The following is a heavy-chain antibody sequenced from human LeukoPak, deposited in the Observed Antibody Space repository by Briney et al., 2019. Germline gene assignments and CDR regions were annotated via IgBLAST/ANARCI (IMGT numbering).Heavy chain of an antibody. CDR3: AKAWRFGEFGAFDI. J-gene: IGHJ3*02. CDR1: GFTFSDYY. CDR2: ISSSGSTI. V-gene: IGHV3-11*04. D-gene: IGHD3-10*01. Sequence: PGGSLRLSCAASGFTFSDYYMSWIRQAPGKGLEWVSYISSSGSTIYYADSVKGRFTISRDNSKNTLYLQMNSLRAEDTAVYYCAKAWRFGEFGAFDIWGQGTMVTVSS.